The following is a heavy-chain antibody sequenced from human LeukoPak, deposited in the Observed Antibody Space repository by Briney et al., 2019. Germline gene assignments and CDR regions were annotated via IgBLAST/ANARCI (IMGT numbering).Heavy chain of an antibody. D-gene: IGHD3-3*01. CDR1: GLTFSMYA. J-gene: IGHJ4*02. CDR2: VSGDGRTT. CDR3: TNWREGVRPDFES. Sequence: GGSLRLSCATSGLTFSMYAMSWVRQVPGKGLEWVSVVSGDGRTTYYADSVKGRFAITRDNSKSTMYVQMNSLRVEDTAVYYCTNWREGVRPDFESWGQVTLVTVSP. V-gene: IGHV3-23*01.